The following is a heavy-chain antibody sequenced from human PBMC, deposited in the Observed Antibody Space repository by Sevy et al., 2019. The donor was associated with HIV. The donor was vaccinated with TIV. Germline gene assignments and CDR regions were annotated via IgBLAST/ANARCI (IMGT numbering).Heavy chain of an antibody. CDR3: AKRGYCSGGSCYAASFDY. D-gene: IGHD2-15*01. Sequence: GGSLRLSCAASGFTFSHYGMYWVRQAPGKGLEWVAVISYDGVYTYYRDSVKGHFTFSRDNSKNILYLQMNSLTADDTAVYYCAKRGYCSGGSCYAASFDYWGQGTLVTVSS. J-gene: IGHJ4*02. CDR1: GFTFSHYG. CDR2: ISYDGVYT. V-gene: IGHV3-30*18.